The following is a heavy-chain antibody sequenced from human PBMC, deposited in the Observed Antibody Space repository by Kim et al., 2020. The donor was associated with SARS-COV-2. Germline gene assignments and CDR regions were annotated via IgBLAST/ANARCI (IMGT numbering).Heavy chain of an antibody. Sequence: YADSVKGRFTISRDHSKNPLYLQMNNLRADDTAVYYCARDVSGWSFDYWGQGTPVIVSS. V-gene: IGHV3-53*01. D-gene: IGHD6-19*01. CDR3: ARDVSGWSFDY. J-gene: IGHJ4*02.